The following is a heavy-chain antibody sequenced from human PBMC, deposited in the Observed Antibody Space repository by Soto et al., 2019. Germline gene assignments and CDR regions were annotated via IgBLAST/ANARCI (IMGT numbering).Heavy chain of an antibody. V-gene: IGHV4-59*01. CDR1: GGSISSYY. Sequence: SETLSLTCTVSGGSISSYYWSWIRQPPGKGLEWIGYIYYSGSTNYNPSLKSRVTISVDTSKNQFSLKLSSVTAADTAVYYCARVWGHSSLQYNWFDPWGQGTLVTVSS. CDR3: ARVWGHSSLQYNWFDP. CDR2: IYYSGST. D-gene: IGHD6-13*01. J-gene: IGHJ5*02.